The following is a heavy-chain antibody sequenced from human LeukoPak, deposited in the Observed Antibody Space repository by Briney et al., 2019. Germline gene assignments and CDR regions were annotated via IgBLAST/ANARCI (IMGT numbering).Heavy chain of an antibody. D-gene: IGHD3-22*01. Sequence: GGSLRLSCAASGFTFSSYWMSWVRQAPGKGLKWVANIKQDGSEKYYVDSVKGRFTISRDNAKNSLYLQMNSLRAEDTAVYYCARERTGYYDSSGYSFDPWGQGTLVTVSS. J-gene: IGHJ5*02. CDR2: IKQDGSEK. CDR1: GFTFSSYW. CDR3: ARERTGYYDSSGYSFDP. V-gene: IGHV3-7*01.